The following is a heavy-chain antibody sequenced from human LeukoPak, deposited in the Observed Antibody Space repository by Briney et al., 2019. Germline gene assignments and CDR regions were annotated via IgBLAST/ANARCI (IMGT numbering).Heavy chain of an antibody. CDR3: ARHLAYYYDSSGYYYAFDI. V-gene: IGHV4-39*01. CDR1: GGSISSSSYY. D-gene: IGHD3-22*01. CDR2: IYYSGSA. Sequence: SETLSLTCTVSGGSISSSSYYWGWIRQPPGKGLEWIGSIYYSGSAYYNPSLKSRVTISVDTSKNQFSLKLSSVTAADTAVYYCARHLAYYYDSSGYYYAFDIWGQGTMVTVSS. J-gene: IGHJ3*02.